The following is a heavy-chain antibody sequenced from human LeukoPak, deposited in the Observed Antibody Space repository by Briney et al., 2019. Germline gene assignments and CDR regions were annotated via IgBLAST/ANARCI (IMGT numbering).Heavy chain of an antibody. CDR1: GYTLTELS. CDR3: ARADFDGHYDSSGLPVDY. Sequence: GASVKVSCKVSGYTLTELSMHWVRQAPGKGLEWMGGFDPEDGETIYAQKFQGRVTITSDTSASIAYMELSSLRSEDTAVYYCARADFDGHYDSSGLPVDYWGQGTLVTVSS. J-gene: IGHJ4*02. D-gene: IGHD3-22*01. V-gene: IGHV1-24*01. CDR2: FDPEDGET.